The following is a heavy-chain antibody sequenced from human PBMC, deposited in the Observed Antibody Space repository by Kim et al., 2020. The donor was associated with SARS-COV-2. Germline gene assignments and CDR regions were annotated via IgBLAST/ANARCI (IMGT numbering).Heavy chain of an antibody. CDR3: ARRGLGYCSGGSGYSGFDY. D-gene: IGHD2-15*01. V-gene: IGHV4-59*08. Sequence: SETLSLTCTVSGGSISSYYWSWIRQPPGKGLEWIGYIYYSGSTNYNPSLKSRVTISVDTSKNQFSLKLSSVTAADTAVYYCARRGLGYCSGGSGYSGFDYWGQGTLVTVSS. CDR2: IYYSGST. J-gene: IGHJ4*02. CDR1: GGSISSYY.